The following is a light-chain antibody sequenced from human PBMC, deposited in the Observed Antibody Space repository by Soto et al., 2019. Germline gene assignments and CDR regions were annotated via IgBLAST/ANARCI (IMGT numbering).Light chain of an antibody. CDR2: GAS. V-gene: IGKV3-20*01. Sequence: EIVLTQSPGTLSLSPGERATLSCRASQSFSGSYLAWYQQKPGQAPRLLIYGASSRATGIPDRFSGSESGTDFTLTISRLQPEDLAVYYCQHYGGATWTFGQGTKVEI. CDR1: QSFSGSY. J-gene: IGKJ1*01. CDR3: QHYGGATWT.